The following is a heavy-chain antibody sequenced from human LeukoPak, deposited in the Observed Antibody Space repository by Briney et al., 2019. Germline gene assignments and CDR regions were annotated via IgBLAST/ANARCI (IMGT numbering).Heavy chain of an antibody. J-gene: IGHJ4*02. CDR2: ISGSGDTS. V-gene: IGHV3-23*01. D-gene: IGHD2-15*01. Sequence: GGSLRLSCAASGFTVSSYAMSWVRQAPGKGLEWVSAISGSGDTSYYADSVRGRFTISRDISNNTLYLQMNSLKTEDTAVYYCTTVDCSGGSCYSRALRFDYWGQGTLVTVSS. CDR1: GFTVSSYA. CDR3: TTVDCSGGSCYSRALRFDY.